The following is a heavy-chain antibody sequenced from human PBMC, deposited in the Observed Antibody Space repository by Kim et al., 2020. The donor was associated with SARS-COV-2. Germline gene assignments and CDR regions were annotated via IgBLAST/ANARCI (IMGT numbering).Heavy chain of an antibody. CDR1: GGSISSDY. D-gene: IGHD1-26*01. CDR3: ARDSRRRQYSGSYCYAFDI. Sequence: SETLSLTCTGSGGSISSDYWSWIRQPPGKGLEWIGYIYYSGRTNYNPSLKSRVTISVDTSKNQFSLKLSSVTAADTAVYYCARDSRRRQYSGSYCYAFDIWGQGTMVTVSS. J-gene: IGHJ3*02. CDR2: IYYSGRT. V-gene: IGHV4-59*01.